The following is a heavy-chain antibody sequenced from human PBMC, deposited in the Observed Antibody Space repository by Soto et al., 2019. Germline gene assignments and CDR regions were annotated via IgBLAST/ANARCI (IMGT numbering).Heavy chain of an antibody. CDR3: ARGREPDGYNYYFDY. Sequence: SETLSLTCAVSGGSISSSNWWSWVRQPPGKGLEWIGEIYHSGSTNYNSSLKSRVTISVDKSKNQFSLKLSSVTAADTAVYYCARGREPDGYNYYFDYWGQGTRVTVAS. V-gene: IGHV4-4*02. J-gene: IGHJ4*02. CDR2: IYHSGST. CDR1: GGSISSSNW. D-gene: IGHD5-12*01.